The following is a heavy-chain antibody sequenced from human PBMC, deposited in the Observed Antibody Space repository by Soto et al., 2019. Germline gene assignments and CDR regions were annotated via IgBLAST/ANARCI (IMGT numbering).Heavy chain of an antibody. CDR1: GFTFDSYA. V-gene: IGHV3-23*01. CDR3: AKNRGLQYYFDY. CDR2: ISGSGDYT. J-gene: IGHJ4*02. Sequence: EVQLLESGGGLVRPGGSLRLSCAASGFTFDSYAMNWVRQAPGKGLEWVSTISGSGDYTYYTDSVKGRVTISRDNSKHMMYVQMNSLRAEDTAIYYCAKNRGLQYYFDYWGQGTLVTVSS.